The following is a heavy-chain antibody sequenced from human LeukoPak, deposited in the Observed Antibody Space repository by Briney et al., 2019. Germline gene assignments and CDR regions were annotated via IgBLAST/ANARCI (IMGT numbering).Heavy chain of an antibody. CDR3: AKSGRTRGSYSLFGFDY. J-gene: IGHJ4*02. Sequence: QAGGSLRLSCAASGFTFDDYAMHWVRQAPGKGLEWVSGISWNSGSIGYADSVKGRFTISRDNAKNSLYLQMNSLRAEDMALYYCAKSGRTRGSYSLFGFDYWGQGTLVTVSS. CDR1: GFTFDDYA. D-gene: IGHD1-26*01. CDR2: ISWNSGSI. V-gene: IGHV3-9*03.